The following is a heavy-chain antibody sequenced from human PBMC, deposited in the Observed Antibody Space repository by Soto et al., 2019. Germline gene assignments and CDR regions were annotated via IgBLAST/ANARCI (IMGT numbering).Heavy chain of an antibody. D-gene: IGHD3-10*01. J-gene: IGHJ4*02. CDR3: ASSMGRGGNDY. Sequence: EVQLVESGGGLVQPGGSLRLSCAASGFTFSDYWMSWVRQAPGKGLECVANIKTDGSEKYYVDPVKGRFTISRDNAKNSLXLQMXSLXXEDTAVYYCASSMGRGGNDYWGQGTLVAVSS. CDR2: IKTDGSEK. V-gene: IGHV3-7*05. CDR1: GFTFSDYW.